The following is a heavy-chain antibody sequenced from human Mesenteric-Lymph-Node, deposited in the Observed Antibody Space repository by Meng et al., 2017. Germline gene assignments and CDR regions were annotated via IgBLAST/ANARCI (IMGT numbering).Heavy chain of an antibody. CDR2: IHKDGNTR. J-gene: IGHJ4*02. Sequence: VQLWGSGGGLVKPGGSLRFSCAASGFSFSDYYMSWIRQAPGKGLEWLSYIHKDGNTRLYADSVRGRFTISRDNAKNSLYLQMNGLRAEDTAVYYCARPQYNYGRDPFEHWGQGTLVTVPS. CDR3: ARPQYNYGRDPFEH. D-gene: IGHD5-24*01. V-gene: IGHV3-11*01. CDR1: GFSFSDYY.